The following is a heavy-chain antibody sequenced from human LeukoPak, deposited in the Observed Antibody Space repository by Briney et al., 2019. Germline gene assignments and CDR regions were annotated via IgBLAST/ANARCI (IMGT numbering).Heavy chain of an antibody. V-gene: IGHV3-7*01. D-gene: IGHD3-10*02. J-gene: IGHJ4*02. Sequence: GGSLRLSCAASGFTFSSFWMGGVRQAPGKGLEWVANIKQDGSERYYVDSVKGRFTISRDNAKSSLYLQMNSLRAEDTAVYYCGNVYEYWGQGALVTVSS. CDR1: GFTFSSFW. CDR3: GNVYEY. CDR2: IKQDGSER.